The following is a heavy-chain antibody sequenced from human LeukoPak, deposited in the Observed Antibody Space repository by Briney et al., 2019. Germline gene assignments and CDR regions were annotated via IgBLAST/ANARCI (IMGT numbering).Heavy chain of an antibody. CDR2: IYYSGST. CDR1: GGSISSYS. CDR3: ARHRRITIDY. V-gene: IGHV4-59*08. J-gene: IGHJ4*02. D-gene: IGHD1-14*01. Sequence: SETLSLTCTVSGGSISSYSWSWIRQPPGKGLEWIGCIYYSGSTNYNPSLKSRVTISVDTSKNQFSLKLSSVTAADTAVYYCARHRRITIDYWGQGTLVTVSS.